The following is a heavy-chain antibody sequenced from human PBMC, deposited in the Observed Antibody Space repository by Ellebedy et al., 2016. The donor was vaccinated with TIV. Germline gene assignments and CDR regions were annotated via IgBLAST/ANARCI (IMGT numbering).Heavy chain of an antibody. CDR2: ISYSGST. J-gene: IGHJ4*02. D-gene: IGHD5-12*01. CDR3: ARTYSGYDSDFDY. CDR1: GGSISSSPYF. V-gene: IGHV4-39*07. Sequence: MPSETLSLTCTVSGGSISSSPYFWGWIRQPPGKGLEWIGSISYSGSTYYNTSLKSRVTISVDSSKNQFSLKLSSVTAADTAVYYCARTYSGYDSDFDYWGQGTLVTVSS.